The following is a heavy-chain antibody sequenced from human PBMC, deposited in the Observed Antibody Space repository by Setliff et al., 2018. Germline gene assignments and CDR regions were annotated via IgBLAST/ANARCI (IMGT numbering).Heavy chain of an antibody. J-gene: IGHJ6*03. CDR1: GYSFTSYW. CDR3: ARQARGYYYDSSGYYRASPGYYYMDV. Sequence: GASLKISCKGSGYSFTSYWIGWVRQMPGKGLEWMGIIYPGDSDTRYSPSFQGQVTISADRSISTAYLQWNSLKASDTAMYYCARQARGYYYDSSGYYRASPGYYYMDVWGKGTTVTVSS. CDR2: IYPGDSDT. V-gene: IGHV5-51*01. D-gene: IGHD3-22*01.